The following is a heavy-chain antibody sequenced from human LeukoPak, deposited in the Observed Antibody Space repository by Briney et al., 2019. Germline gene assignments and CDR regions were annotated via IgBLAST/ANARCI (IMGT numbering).Heavy chain of an antibody. CDR1: GGPFSSYA. J-gene: IGHJ4*02. CDR3: ARVTNWEHIYFDY. V-gene: IGHV1-69*04. CDR2: TIPILGIA. D-gene: IGHD1-26*01. Sequence: GGSVKVSSKASGGPFSSYAISWVRQAPGQGLEWMGRTIPILGIANYAQNFQGRVTITADKSTSTAYMELSSLRSEDTAVYYCARVTNWEHIYFDYWGQGTLVTVSS.